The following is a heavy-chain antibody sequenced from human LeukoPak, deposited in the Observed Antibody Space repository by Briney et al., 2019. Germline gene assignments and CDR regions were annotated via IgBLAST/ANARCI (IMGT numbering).Heavy chain of an antibody. V-gene: IGHV3-30*04. CDR1: GFTFSSYA. J-gene: IGHJ3*02. CDR3: ASLVECGYYLDAFDI. D-gene: IGHD3-22*01. CDR2: ISYDGSNK. Sequence: SGGSLRLSCAASGFTFSSYAMHWVRQAPGKGLEWVAVISYDGSNKYYADSVKGRFTISRDNSKNTLYLQMNSLRAEDTAVYYCASLVECGYYLDAFDIWGPGTMVTVPS.